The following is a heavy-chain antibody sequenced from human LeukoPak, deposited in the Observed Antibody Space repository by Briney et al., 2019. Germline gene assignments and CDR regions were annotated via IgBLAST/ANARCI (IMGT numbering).Heavy chain of an antibody. V-gene: IGHV3-23*01. J-gene: IGHJ4*02. D-gene: IGHD3-10*02. CDR2: VNDRGDKT. CDR3: AKRSAYVSASPHFDY. Sequence: GGSLRLSCVASGFTFSSYSSYWMNWVRQAPGKGLEWVSGVNDRGDKTYYAELVKGRFTISRDNSKNTLYLQMSSLRAEDTAIYYCAKRSAYVSASPHFDYWGQGALVTVSS. CDR1: GFTFSSYS.